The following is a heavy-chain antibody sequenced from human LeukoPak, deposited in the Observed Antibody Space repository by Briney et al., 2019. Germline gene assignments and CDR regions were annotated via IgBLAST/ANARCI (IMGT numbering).Heavy chain of an antibody. CDR3: ARDYHDYTIQPGAFDI. D-gene: IGHD4-11*01. CDR1: GGSISSGGYS. CDR2: IYHSGST. V-gene: IGHV4-30-2*01. J-gene: IGHJ3*02. Sequence: PSETLSLTCAVSGGSISSGGYSWSWIRQPPGKGLEWIGYIYHSGSTYYNPSLKSRVTISVDTSKNQFSLKLSSVTAADTAVYYCARDYHDYTIQPGAFDIWGQGTMVTVSS.